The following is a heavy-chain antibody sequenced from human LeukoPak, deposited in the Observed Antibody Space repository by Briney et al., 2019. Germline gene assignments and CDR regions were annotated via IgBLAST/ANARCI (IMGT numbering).Heavy chain of an antibody. CDR3: ARAGFQWLDFDY. V-gene: IGHV4-59*01. CDR1: GGSISGYY. D-gene: IGHD6-19*01. J-gene: IGHJ4*02. CDR2: IYYSGST. Sequence: PSETLSLTCTVSGGSISGYYWSWIRQPPGKGLEWVGYIYYSGSTNYNPSLKSRVTISVDTSKNQFSLKLSSVTAADTAVYYCARAGFQWLDFDYWGQGTLVTVSS.